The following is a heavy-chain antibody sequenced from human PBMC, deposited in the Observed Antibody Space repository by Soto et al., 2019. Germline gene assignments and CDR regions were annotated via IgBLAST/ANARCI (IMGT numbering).Heavy chain of an antibody. CDR1: GFTFSSYS. CDR3: AREESYYYYYMDV. Sequence: GGSLRLSCAASGFTFSSYSMNWVRQAPGKGLEWVSYISSSSSTIYYADSVKGRFTISRDNAKSSLYLQMNSLRAEDTAVYYCAREESYYYYYMDVWGKGTTVTVSS. J-gene: IGHJ6*03. CDR2: ISSSSSTI. V-gene: IGHV3-48*01.